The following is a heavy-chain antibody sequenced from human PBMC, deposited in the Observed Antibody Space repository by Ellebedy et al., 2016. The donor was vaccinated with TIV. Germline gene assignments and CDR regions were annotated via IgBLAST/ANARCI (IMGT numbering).Heavy chain of an antibody. CDR1: GFTFTTYA. V-gene: IGHV3-23*01. J-gene: IGHJ4*02. D-gene: IGHD3-22*01. CDR3: AKGRGGGSDSSAPRYYFDY. Sequence: GESLKISCAASGFTFTTYAMHWVRQAPGEGLEWVSGIGTGGNTFYADSVRGRFTISRDTSKNTVYLQMNSLRAEDTAVYYCAKGRGGGSDSSAPRYYFDYWGLGTLVTVSS. CDR2: IGTGGNT.